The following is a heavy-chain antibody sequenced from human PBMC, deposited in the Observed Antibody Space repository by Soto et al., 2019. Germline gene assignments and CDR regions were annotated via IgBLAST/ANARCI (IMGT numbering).Heavy chain of an antibody. J-gene: IGHJ4*02. Sequence: QVHLVESGGGVVQPGRSLRLACAASGFSFSSYGMHWVRQAPGKGLEWVAVITYDGSNTYYADSVKGRFTISRDNSENTLYLQMNSLRPDDTAVYFCARDVYYDISGTDYWGQGTLVTVPS. CDR3: ARDVYYDISGTDY. D-gene: IGHD3-22*01. CDR2: ITYDGSNT. V-gene: IGHV3-30*03. CDR1: GFSFSSYG.